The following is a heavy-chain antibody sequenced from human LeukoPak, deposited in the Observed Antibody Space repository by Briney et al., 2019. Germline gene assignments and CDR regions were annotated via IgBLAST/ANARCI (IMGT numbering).Heavy chain of an antibody. CDR2: ISNDGTEK. J-gene: IGHJ4*02. V-gene: IGHV3-30-3*01. D-gene: IGHD3-9*01. CDR3: Y. Sequence: GGSLRLSCTASEFTFTNYGMHWVRQAPGKGLEWVAVISNDGTEKYYAGSVKGRFTISRDNSENTLYYCARVRVILTTMASFSYWGLGTLVTVSS. CDR1: EFTFTNYG.